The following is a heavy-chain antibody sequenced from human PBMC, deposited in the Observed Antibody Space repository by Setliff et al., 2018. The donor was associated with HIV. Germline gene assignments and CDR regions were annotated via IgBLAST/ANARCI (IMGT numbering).Heavy chain of an antibody. J-gene: IGHJ3*02. CDR2: IIPIFGTA. V-gene: IGHV1-69*13. Sequence: GASVKVSCKASGGTFSSYAISWVRQAPGQGLEWMGGIIPIFGTANYAQKFQGRVTITADESTSTAYMELSSPRSEDTAVYYCARADYDSSDYDAFDIWGQGTMVTVSS. D-gene: IGHD3-22*01. CDR3: ARADYDSSDYDAFDI. CDR1: GGTFSSYA.